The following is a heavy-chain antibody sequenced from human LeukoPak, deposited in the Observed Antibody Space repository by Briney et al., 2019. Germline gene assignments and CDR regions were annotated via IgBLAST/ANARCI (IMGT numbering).Heavy chain of an antibody. CDR2: IYYSGST. V-gene: IGHV4-4*02. CDR1: GGSISSSNW. J-gene: IGHJ6*03. D-gene: IGHD5-18*01. Sequence: PSETLSLTCAVSGGSISSSNWWSWVRQPPGKGLEWIGYIYYSGSTNYNPSLESRVTISVDTSKNQFSLKLSSVTAADTAVYYCARTTEGGYTYDYFYYYYMDVWGKGTTVTISS. CDR3: ARTTEGGYTYDYFYYYYMDV.